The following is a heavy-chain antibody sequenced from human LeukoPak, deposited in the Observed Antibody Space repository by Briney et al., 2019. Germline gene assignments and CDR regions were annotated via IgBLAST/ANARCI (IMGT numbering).Heavy chain of an antibody. D-gene: IGHD2-21*01. J-gene: IGHJ4*02. V-gene: IGHV4-59*08. CDR2: IYYSGST. CDR1: GGSISSYY. Sequence: SETLSLTCTVSGGSISSYYWSWIRQPPGKGLEWIGYIYYSGSTNYNPSLKSRVTISVDTSKNQSSLKLSSVTAADTAVYYCARHLNNCGDDCYIFDYWGQGTLVTVSS. CDR3: ARHLNNCGDDCYIFDY.